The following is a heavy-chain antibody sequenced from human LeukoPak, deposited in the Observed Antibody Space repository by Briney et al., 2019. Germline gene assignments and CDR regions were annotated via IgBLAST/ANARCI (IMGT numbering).Heavy chain of an antibody. CDR2: IIPIFGTA. CDR3: ARDRADRYMDV. J-gene: IGHJ6*03. V-gene: IGHV1-69*05. CDR1: GGTFSSYA. Sequence: ASVKVSCKASGGTFSSYAISWVRQAPGQGLEWMGGIIPIFGTANYAQKLQGRVTMTTDTSTSTAYMELRSLRSDDTAVYYCARDRADRYMDVWGKGTTVTVSS.